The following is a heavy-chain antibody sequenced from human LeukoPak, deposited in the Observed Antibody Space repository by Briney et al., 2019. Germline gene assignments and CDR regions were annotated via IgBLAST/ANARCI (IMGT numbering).Heavy chain of an antibody. CDR2: ISSSSSYI. CDR3: ASWLLEWSFDY. V-gene: IGHV3-21*05. J-gene: IGHJ4*02. D-gene: IGHD3-3*01. Sequence: WVSYISSSSSYIYYADSVKGRFTISRDNAKNSLYLQMNSLRAEDTAVYYCASWLLEWSFDYWGQGTLVTVSS.